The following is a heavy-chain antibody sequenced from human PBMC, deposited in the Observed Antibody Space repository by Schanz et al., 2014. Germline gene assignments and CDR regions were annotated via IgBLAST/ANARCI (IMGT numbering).Heavy chain of an antibody. CDR2: LYINAGST. CDR1: GFSVSTNY. D-gene: IGHD5-12*01. Sequence: EVFLVESGGGLVQPGGSLRLSCAVSGFSVSTNYMSWARQAPGKGLEWISSLYINAGSTRYADSVKGRFIISRDSSKNTLFLQMNSLRAEDTAVYFCARDGGRDGYNLAFDVWGQGTLVTVSS. J-gene: IGHJ3*01. CDR3: ARDGGRDGYNLAFDV. V-gene: IGHV3-53*01.